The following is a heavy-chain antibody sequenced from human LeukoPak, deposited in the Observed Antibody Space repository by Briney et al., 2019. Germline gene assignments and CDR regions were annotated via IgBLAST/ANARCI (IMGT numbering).Heavy chain of an antibody. CDR1: GFTFSIYA. D-gene: IGHD6-19*01. V-gene: IGHV3-30-3*01. J-gene: IGHJ4*02. CDR3: AKNGEGISYYESSGFYGH. Sequence: GGSLRLSCAASGFTFSIYAMHWVRQAPGKGLEWVALISYDETYIYYADSVKGRFTISRDSSKSTLYLQMNSLRVGDTAVYYCAKNGEGISYYESSGFYGHWGQGTLVIVSS. CDR2: ISYDETYI.